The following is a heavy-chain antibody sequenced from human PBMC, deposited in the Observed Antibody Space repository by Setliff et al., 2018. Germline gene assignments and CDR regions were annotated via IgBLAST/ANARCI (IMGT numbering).Heavy chain of an antibody. D-gene: IGHD1-1*01. J-gene: IGHJ4*02. V-gene: IGHV4-59*01. CDR3: TKGGTYRYFDF. Sequence: SETLSLTCSVSGDSMSGASIWSWIRQPPGRGLEFMGYVFPNGASKYDPSFKSRLTISVDTSKNQFSLKLTSVTAADTAFYFCTKGGTYRYFDFWGQGTLVTVSS. CDR2: VFPNGAS. CDR1: GDSMSGAS.